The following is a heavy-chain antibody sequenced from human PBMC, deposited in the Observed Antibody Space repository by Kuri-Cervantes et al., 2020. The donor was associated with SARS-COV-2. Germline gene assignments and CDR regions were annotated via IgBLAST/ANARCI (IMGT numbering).Heavy chain of an antibody. D-gene: IGHD3-3*01. CDR2: ISGSGGST. J-gene: IGHJ4*02. CDR1: GFSLSTSG. V-gene: IGHV3-23*01. Sequence: LTLTCTFSGFSLSTSGMCVSWVRQAPGKGLEWVSAISGSGGSTYYADSVKGRFTISRDNSKNTLYLQMNSLRAEDTAVYYCAREYDFWRTFDYWGQGTLVTVSS. CDR3: AREYDFWRTFDY.